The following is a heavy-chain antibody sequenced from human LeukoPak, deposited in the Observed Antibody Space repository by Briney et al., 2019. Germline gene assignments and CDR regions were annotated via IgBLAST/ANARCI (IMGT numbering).Heavy chain of an antibody. CDR2: INSDGSST. Sequence: SGGSLRLSCAASGFTFSSYWMHWVRQAPGKGLVWVSRINSDGSSTSYADSVKGRFTISRDNAKNTLYLQMNSLRAEDTAVYYCARGYYDFWSGSQFVLYYFDYWGQGTLVTVSS. CDR3: ARGYYDFWSGSQFVLYYFDY. J-gene: IGHJ4*02. D-gene: IGHD3-3*01. V-gene: IGHV3-74*01. CDR1: GFTFSSYW.